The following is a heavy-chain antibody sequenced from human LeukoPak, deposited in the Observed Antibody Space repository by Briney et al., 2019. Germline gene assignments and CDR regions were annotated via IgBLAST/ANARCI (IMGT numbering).Heavy chain of an antibody. CDR1: GFTFSSSA. CDR3: AKDSGWFRFDY. V-gene: IGHV3-23*01. J-gene: IGHJ4*02. CDR2: ISASGGST. Sequence: PGGSLRLSCAASGFTFSSSAMSWVRQVPGKGLEWVSGISASGGSTYYADSVKGRFTISRDNAKNSLYLQMNSLRAEDTAVYYCAKDSGWFRFDYWGQGTLVTVSS. D-gene: IGHD6-13*01.